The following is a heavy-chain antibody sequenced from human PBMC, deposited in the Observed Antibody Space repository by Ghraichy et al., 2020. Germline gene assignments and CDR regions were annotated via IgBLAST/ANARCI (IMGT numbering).Heavy chain of an antibody. V-gene: IGHV4-34*01. D-gene: IGHD1-7*01. CDR2: INHSGST. CDR3: ARGYLDWNYGGVWARAVSFDY. J-gene: IGHJ4*02. Sequence: SETLSLTCAVYGGSFSGYYWSWIRQPPGKGLEWIGEINHSGSTNYNPSLKSRVTISVDTSKNQFSLKLSSVTAADTAVYYCARGYLDWNYGGVWARAVSFDYWGQGTLVTVSS. CDR1: GGSFSGYY.